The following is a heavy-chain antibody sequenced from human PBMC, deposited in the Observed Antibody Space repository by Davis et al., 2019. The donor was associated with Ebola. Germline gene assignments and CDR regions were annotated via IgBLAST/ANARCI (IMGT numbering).Heavy chain of an antibody. CDR1: GYSISSGCY. J-gene: IGHJ4*02. CDR3: AREGQSNRAVAVY. V-gene: IGHV4-38-2*02. CDR2: IYHSGST. D-gene: IGHD6-19*01. Sequence: MPSETLSLTCTVSGYSISSGCYWGWIRQPPGKGLEWIGSIYHSGSTYYNVSLKSRVTISVGTSKNQFSLRLSSVTAADTAVYYCAREGQSNRAVAVYWGQGTLVTVSS.